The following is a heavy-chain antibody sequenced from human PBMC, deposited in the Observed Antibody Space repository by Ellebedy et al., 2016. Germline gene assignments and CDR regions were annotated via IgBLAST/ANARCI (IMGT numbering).Heavy chain of an antibody. CDR1: GGSVSSGSYY. V-gene: IGHV4-61*01. Sequence: SETLSLTXTVSGGSVSSGSYYWSWIRQPPGKGLEWIGYIYYSGSTNNNPSLKSRVTISVDTSKNQFSLKLSSVTAADTAVYYCARARGVRGVIGYYYYGMDVWGQGTTVTVSS. CDR3: ARARGVRGVIGYYYYGMDV. J-gene: IGHJ6*02. D-gene: IGHD3-10*01. CDR2: IYYSGST.